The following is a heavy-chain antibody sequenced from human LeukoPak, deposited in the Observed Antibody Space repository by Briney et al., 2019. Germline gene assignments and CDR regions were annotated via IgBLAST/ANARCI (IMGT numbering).Heavy chain of an antibody. V-gene: IGHV4-59*01. CDR1: GGSISSYY. Sequence: SETLSLTCTVSGGSISSYYWSWIRQPPGEGLEWIGYIYYSGSTNYNPSLKSRVTISVDTSKNQFSLKLSSVTAADTAVYYCARGMTTVTTWDFDYWGQGTLVTVSS. CDR2: IYYSGST. J-gene: IGHJ4*02. D-gene: IGHD4-11*01. CDR3: ARGMTTVTTWDFDY.